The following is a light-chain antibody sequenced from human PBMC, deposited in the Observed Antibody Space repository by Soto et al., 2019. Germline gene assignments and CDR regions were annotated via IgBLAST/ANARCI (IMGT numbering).Light chain of an antibody. CDR2: TNN. CDR3: SAWDDSLRRWV. V-gene: IGLV1-44*01. CDR1: NSNVGRNA. Sequence: QSVLTQPPSASGTPGQRVTISCSGSNSNVGRNAVSWYQQLPGTAPKLLMYTNNQRPSGVPDRISGSRSGTSASLAISGLQSEDEGDYYCSAWDDSLRRWVFGGGTKLTVL. J-gene: IGLJ3*02.